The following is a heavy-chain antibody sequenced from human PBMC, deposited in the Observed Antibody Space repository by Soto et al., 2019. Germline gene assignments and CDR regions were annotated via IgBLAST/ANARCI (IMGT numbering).Heavy chain of an antibody. V-gene: IGHV3-23*01. D-gene: IGHD6-13*01. CDR2: ISSTGGST. J-gene: IGHJ4*02. CDR3: AHFVGYSSSWTKGGFHY. CDR1: GFTFSSSA. Sequence: GGSLRLSCAASGFTFSSSAMSWVRQAPGKGLEWVSSISSTGGSTSYADSVKGRFTISRDNSKNTLYLQMNSLRAEDTAVYYCAHFVGYSSSWTKGGFHYWGQGTLVTVSS.